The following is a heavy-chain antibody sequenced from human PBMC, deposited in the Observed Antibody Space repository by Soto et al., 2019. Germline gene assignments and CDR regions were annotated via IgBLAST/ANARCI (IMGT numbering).Heavy chain of an antibody. CDR3: ARDQVGYCSSTSCYPGYYYSMDV. Sequence: QVQLVESGGGVVQPGRSLRLSCAASGFTFSSYAMHWVRQAPGKGLEWVAVISYDGSNKYYADSVKGRFTISRDNSKNTLYLQMNSLRAEDTAVYYCARDQVGYCSSTSCYPGYYYSMDVWGQGTTVTVSS. D-gene: IGHD2-2*01. CDR2: ISYDGSNK. J-gene: IGHJ6*02. CDR1: GFTFSSYA. V-gene: IGHV3-30-3*01.